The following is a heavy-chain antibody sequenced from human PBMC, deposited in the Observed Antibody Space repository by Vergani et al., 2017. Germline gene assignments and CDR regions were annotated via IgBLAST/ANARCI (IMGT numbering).Heavy chain of an antibody. D-gene: IGHD5-18*01. CDR1: GFTFSSYA. Sequence: VQLVESGGGVVQPGRSLRLSCAASGFTFSSYAMHWVRQAPGKGLEWVAVISYDGSNKYYPDSVKGRFTISRDNSKHTLYLQMNSLRAEDTAVYYCARDRGYSYGPFDYWGQGTLVTVSS. CDR2: ISYDGSNK. V-gene: IGHV3-30*01. J-gene: IGHJ4*02. CDR3: ARDRGYSYGPFDY.